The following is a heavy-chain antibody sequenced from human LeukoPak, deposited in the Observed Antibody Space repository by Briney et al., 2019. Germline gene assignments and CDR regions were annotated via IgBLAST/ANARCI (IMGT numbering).Heavy chain of an antibody. J-gene: IGHJ4*02. CDR1: GFTFSSYW. D-gene: IGHD3-22*01. CDR2: IHSDGTTT. CDR3: TRAGVASSGYPFDY. Sequence: SGGSLRLSCAASGFTFSSYWMHWVRQAPGKGLVWVSRIHSDGTTTNYADSVKGRFTISRDNAKNTLHLQMNTLRAEDTAVYYCTRAGVASSGYPFDYWGEGTLVTVSS. V-gene: IGHV3-74*01.